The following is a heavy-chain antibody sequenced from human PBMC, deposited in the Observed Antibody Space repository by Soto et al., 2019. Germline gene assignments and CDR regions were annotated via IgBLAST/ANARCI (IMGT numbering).Heavy chain of an antibody. CDR1: GGSISSSSYY. D-gene: IGHD3-10*01. CDR3: ARMYYYGSGSPQGFDY. V-gene: IGHV4-39*01. Sequence: SETLSLTCTVSGGSISSSSYYWGWIRQPPGKGLEWIGSIYYSGSTYYNPSLKSRVTISVDTSKNQFSLKLSSVTAADTAVYYCARMYYYGSGSPQGFDYWGQGTLVTVSS. J-gene: IGHJ4*02. CDR2: IYYSGST.